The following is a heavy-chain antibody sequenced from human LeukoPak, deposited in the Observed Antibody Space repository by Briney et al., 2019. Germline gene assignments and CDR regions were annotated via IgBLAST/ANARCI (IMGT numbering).Heavy chain of an antibody. CDR2: IYYSGST. CDR1: GGSISSYY. J-gene: IGHJ3*02. D-gene: IGHD3-10*01. CDR3: ARLRYYGGSAAFDI. Sequence: PSETLSLTCTVSGGSISSYYWSWIRQPPGKGLEWIGYIYYSGSTNYNPSLKSQVTISVDTSKNQFSLKLSSVTAADTAVYYCARLRYYGGSAAFDIWGQGTMVTVSS. V-gene: IGHV4-59*08.